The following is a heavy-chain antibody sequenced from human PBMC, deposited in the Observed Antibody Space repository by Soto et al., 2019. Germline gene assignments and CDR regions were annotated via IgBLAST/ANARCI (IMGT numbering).Heavy chain of an antibody. CDR2: IYYSGST. Sequence: QLQLQESGPGLVKPSETLSLTCTVSGGSISSSSYYWGWIRQPPGKGLEWIGSIYYSGSTYYNPSLKSRVTISVDTSKNQFSLKLSSVTAADTAVYYCARSWVGRGGYCSGGSCYSDAFDIWGQGTMVTVSS. D-gene: IGHD2-15*01. CDR3: ARSWVGRGGYCSGGSCYSDAFDI. V-gene: IGHV4-39*01. J-gene: IGHJ3*02. CDR1: GGSISSSSYY.